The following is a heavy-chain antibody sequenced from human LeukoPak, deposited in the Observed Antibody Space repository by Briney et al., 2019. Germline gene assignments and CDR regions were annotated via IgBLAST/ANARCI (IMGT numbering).Heavy chain of an antibody. Sequence: SETLSLTCTVSGGSISSYYWSWIRQPPGKGLEWIGYIYYSGSTNYNPSLKSRVTMSVGTSKNQFSLKLSSVTAADTAVYYCARGSKWPYYYDSSGSNFDYWGQGTLVTVSS. J-gene: IGHJ4*02. D-gene: IGHD3-22*01. CDR3: ARGSKWPYYYDSSGSNFDY. V-gene: IGHV4-59*12. CDR1: GGSISSYY. CDR2: IYYSGST.